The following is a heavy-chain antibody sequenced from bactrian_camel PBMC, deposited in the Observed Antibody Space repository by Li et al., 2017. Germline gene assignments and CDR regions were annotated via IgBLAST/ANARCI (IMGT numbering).Heavy chain of an antibody. Sequence: QLVESGGGSVQAGGSVKLSCVISRSIYSSNCVGWFRQAPGKEREGVAIMYTGGGSLDYADSVKGRFTISRDNAKNTVYLQMNSLKPEDTAMYYCAAVPLGTLCRWENFSIWGQGTQVTVS. CDR2: MYTGGGSL. V-gene: IGHV3S31*01. CDR1: RSIYSSNC. CDR3: AAVPLGTLCRWENFSI. J-gene: IGHJ4*01. D-gene: IGHD1*01.